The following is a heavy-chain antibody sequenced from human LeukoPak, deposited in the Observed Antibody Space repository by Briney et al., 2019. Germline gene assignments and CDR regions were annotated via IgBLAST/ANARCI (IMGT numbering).Heavy chain of an antibody. CDR2: IRYVGSNK. J-gene: IGHJ4*02. CDR1: GFTFNSYG. Sequence: PGGSLRLSCAASGFTFNSYGMHWVRQAPGKGLEWVAFIRYVGSNKYYADSVKGRFTISRDNSKNTLYLQMNSLRAEDTAVYYCAKLPYGSGSYYNGYVDYWGQGTLVTVSS. V-gene: IGHV3-30*02. CDR3: AKLPYGSGSYYNGYVDY. D-gene: IGHD3-10*01.